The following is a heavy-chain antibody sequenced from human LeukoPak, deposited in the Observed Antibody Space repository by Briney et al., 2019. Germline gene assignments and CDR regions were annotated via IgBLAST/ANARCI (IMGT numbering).Heavy chain of an antibody. CDR2: IRSKANSYAT. CDR3: TRQPQCNDYVWGGYRCRYFDY. D-gene: IGHD3-16*02. CDR1: GFTFSGSA. V-gene: IGHV3-73*01. Sequence: GGSLRLSCAASGFTFSGSAMHWVRQASGKGLEWVGRIRSKANSYATAYAASVKGRFTISRDDSKNTAYLQMNSLKTEDTAVYYCTRQPQCNDYVWGGYRCRYFDYWGQGTLVTVSS. J-gene: IGHJ4*02.